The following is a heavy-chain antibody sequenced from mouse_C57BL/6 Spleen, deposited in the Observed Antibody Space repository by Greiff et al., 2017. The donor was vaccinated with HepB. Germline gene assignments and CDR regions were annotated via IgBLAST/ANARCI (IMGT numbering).Heavy chain of an antibody. CDR3: ARLDGYSYYFDY. Sequence: ESGPGLVKPSQSLSLTCSVTGYSITSGYYWNWIRQFPGNKLEWMGYISYDGSNNYNPSLKNRISITRDTSKNQFFLKLNSVTTEDTATYYCARLDGYSYYFDYWGQGTTLTVSS. CDR2: ISYDGSN. CDR1: GYSITSGYY. J-gene: IGHJ2*01. D-gene: IGHD2-3*01. V-gene: IGHV3-6*01.